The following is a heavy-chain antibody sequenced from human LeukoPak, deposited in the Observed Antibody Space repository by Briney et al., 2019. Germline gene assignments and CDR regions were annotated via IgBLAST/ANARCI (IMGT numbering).Heavy chain of an antibody. CDR2: IYSGGST. Sequence: GGSLRLSCAAPGFTVSSNYMSWVRQAPGKGLEWVSVIYSGGSTYYADSVKGRFTISRDNSKNTLYLQMNSLRAEDTAVYYCARGPHYYDSSGYYDYWGQGTLVTVSS. D-gene: IGHD3-22*01. CDR3: ARGPHYYDSSGYYDY. V-gene: IGHV3-53*01. J-gene: IGHJ4*02. CDR1: GFTVSSNY.